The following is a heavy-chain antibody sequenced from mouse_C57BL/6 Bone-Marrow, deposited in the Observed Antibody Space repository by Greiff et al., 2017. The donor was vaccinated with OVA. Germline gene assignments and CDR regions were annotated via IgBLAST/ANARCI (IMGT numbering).Heavy chain of an antibody. CDR2: IDPETGGT. V-gene: IGHV1-15*01. Sequence: VQLQQSGAELVRPGASVTLSCKASGYTFTDYEMHWVKQTPVHGLEWIGAIDPETGGTAYNQKFKGKAILTADKSSSTAYMELRSLTSEDSAGYYCTRRDGSSYCWYFDGWGTGTTVTVSS. D-gene: IGHD1-1*01. CDR1: GYTFTDYE. J-gene: IGHJ1*03. CDR3: TRRDGSSYCWYFDG.